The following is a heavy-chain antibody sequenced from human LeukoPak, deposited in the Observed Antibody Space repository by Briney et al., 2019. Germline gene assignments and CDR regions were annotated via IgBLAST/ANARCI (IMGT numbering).Heavy chain of an antibody. Sequence: GGSLRLSCAASGFTFSSYGMHLVRQAPGKGLEWVAVISHDGSNKYYADSVKGRFTISRDNSKNTLYLQMNSLRAEDTAVYYCAKEVEGATNDYYFDYWGQGTLVTVSS. CDR3: AKEVEGATNDYYFDY. V-gene: IGHV3-30*18. CDR2: ISHDGSNK. J-gene: IGHJ4*02. D-gene: IGHD1-26*01. CDR1: GFTFSSYG.